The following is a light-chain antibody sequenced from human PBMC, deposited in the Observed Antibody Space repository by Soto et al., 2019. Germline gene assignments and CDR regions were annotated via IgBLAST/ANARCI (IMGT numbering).Light chain of an antibody. J-gene: IGKJ5*01. Sequence: MQFTHSPSCLSASLGDRVTITFWASQGISSYLAWYQQKPGKAPKPLIYAASTLQSGVPSRFSGSGSGTDFTLTISSLQPEDSATYYCQQLNSYQITFGHGTRLEIK. CDR1: QGISSY. CDR3: QQLNSYQIT. CDR2: AAS. V-gene: IGKV1-9*01.